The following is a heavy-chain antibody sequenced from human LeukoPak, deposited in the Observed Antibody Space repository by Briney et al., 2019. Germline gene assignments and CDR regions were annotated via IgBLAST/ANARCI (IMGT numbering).Heavy chain of an antibody. Sequence: SETLSLTCTVSGGSISSYYWSWIRHPPGKGLELIGYIYYSGSTNYNPSLKSRVTISVDTSKNQFSLKLSSVTAADTAVYYCASWGDYYGSGHRNAFDIWGQGTMVTVSS. J-gene: IGHJ3*02. D-gene: IGHD3-10*01. V-gene: IGHV4-59*01. CDR3: ASWGDYYGSGHRNAFDI. CDR2: IYYSGST. CDR1: GGSISSYY.